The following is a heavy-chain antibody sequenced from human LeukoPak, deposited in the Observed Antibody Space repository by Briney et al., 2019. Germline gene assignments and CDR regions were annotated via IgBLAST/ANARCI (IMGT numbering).Heavy chain of an antibody. CDR1: GFTFSTYA. J-gene: IGHJ4*02. V-gene: IGHV3-23*01. D-gene: IGHD1-14*01. CDR3: AKPITTFDY. CDR2: ISGDNPGT. Sequence: GGSLRLSCAASGFTFSTYAMSWVRQTPGKGLEWVAAISGDNPGTYHANSVKGRFTISRDNSKNTLYLQMNSLRVEDTAVYYCAKPITTFDYWGQGTLVTVSS.